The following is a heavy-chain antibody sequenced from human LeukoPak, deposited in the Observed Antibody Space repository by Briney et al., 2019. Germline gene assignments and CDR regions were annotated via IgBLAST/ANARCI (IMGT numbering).Heavy chain of an antibody. CDR1: GGTFSSYA. V-gene: IGHV1-69*05. J-gene: IGHJ5*02. CDR2: IIPIFGTA. CDR3: ASGFDRGFRQPMWFDP. D-gene: IGHD3-10*01. Sequence: GASVKVSCKASGGTFSSYAISWVRQAPGQGLEWMGGIIPIFGTANYAQKFQGRVTITTDESTSTAYMELSSLRSEDTAVYYCASGFDRGFRQPMWFDPWGQGTLVTVSS.